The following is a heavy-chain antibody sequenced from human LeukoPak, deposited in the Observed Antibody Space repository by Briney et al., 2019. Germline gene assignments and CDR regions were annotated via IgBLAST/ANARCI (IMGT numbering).Heavy chain of an antibody. CDR2: ISYDGSNK. CDR3: AKPDSSSWYGNVDY. Sequence: GRSLRLSCAASGFTLSSYGMHWVRQAPGKGLEWVAVISYDGSNKYYADSVKGRFTISRDNSKNTLYLQMNSLRAEDTAVYYCAKPDSSSWYGNVDYWGQGTLVTVSS. CDR1: GFTLSSYG. J-gene: IGHJ4*02. D-gene: IGHD6-13*01. V-gene: IGHV3-30*18.